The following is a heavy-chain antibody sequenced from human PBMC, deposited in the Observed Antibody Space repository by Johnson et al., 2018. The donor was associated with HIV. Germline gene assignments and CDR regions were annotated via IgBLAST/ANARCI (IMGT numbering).Heavy chain of an antibody. D-gene: IGHD1-14*01. CDR2: IKQDGSEK. V-gene: IGHV3-7*03. CDR1: GFTFSSYW. CDR3: ARGPRNPGLDTFNI. Sequence: VQLVESGGGLVQPGGSLRLSCAASGFTFSSYWMSWVRQAPGKGLEWVANIKQDGSEKNYVDSVKGRFTISRDNAKNSLYLQMNSLKTEDTAVYYCARGPRNPGLDTFNIWGQGTMVTVSS. J-gene: IGHJ3*02.